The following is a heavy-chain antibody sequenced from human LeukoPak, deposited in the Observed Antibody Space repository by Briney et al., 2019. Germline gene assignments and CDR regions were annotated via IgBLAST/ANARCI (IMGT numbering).Heavy chain of an antibody. CDR1: GGSFSGYY. J-gene: IGHJ4*02. V-gene: IGHV4-34*01. Sequence: SETLSLTCAVYGGSFSGYYWSWIRKPPGKGLEWIGEINHSGSTNYNPSLKSRVTISVDTSKNQFSLKLSSVTAADTAVYYCARGPSDDFWSGYYIDYWGQGTLVTVSS. CDR2: INHSGST. CDR3: ARGPSDDFWSGYYIDY. D-gene: IGHD3-3*01.